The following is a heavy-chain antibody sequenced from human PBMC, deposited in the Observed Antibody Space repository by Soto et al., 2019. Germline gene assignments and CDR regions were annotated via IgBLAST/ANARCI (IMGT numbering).Heavy chain of an antibody. V-gene: IGHV4-59*08. CDR1: GGSINSYY. J-gene: IGHJ5*02. Sequence: QVQLQESGPGLVKPSETLSLTCTVSGGSINSYYWSWIRQPPGKGLEWIGYIYYSGSTNYNPSLTSRVTISVDTSKKQSSLKLSSVTAADTAVYYCARTYNWFDPWGQGTLVTVSS. CDR2: IYYSGST. CDR3: ARTYNWFDP.